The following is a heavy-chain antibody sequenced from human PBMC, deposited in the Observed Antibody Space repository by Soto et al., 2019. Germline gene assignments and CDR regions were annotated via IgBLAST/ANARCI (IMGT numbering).Heavy chain of an antibody. V-gene: IGHV3-66*01. J-gene: IGHJ6*02. D-gene: IGHD5-12*01. CDR1: GFTVSSNY. Sequence: EVPLMESGGGLVQPGGSLRLSCAASGFTVSSNYMSWVRQAPGKGLEWVSVIYSGGSTYYADSVKGRFTISRDNSKNTLYLQMNSLRAEDTAVYYCARDVWIDYYYYGMDVWGQGTTVTVSS. CDR3: ARDVWIDYYYYGMDV. CDR2: IYSGGST.